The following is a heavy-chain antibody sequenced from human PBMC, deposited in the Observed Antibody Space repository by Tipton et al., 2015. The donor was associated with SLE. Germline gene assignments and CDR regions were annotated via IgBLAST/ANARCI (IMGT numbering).Heavy chain of an antibody. CDR1: GGSISSSGHY. J-gene: IGHJ4*02. Sequence: PSLTCTVSGGSISSSGHYWGWIRQPPGKGLEWIGSIYYSVATHYNPSLKSRVTISADTSKNQFSLRLTSVTAADTAVYYCAKYASGTMFEYWGQGTLVTVSS. CDR2: IYYSVAT. D-gene: IGHD3-10*01. CDR3: AKYASGTMFEY. V-gene: IGHV4-39*05.